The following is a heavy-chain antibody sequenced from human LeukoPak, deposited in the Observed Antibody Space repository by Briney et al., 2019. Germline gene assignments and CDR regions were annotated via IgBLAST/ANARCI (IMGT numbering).Heavy chain of an antibody. CDR2: ISYDGDDQ. J-gene: IGHJ4*02. CDR3: ASAYHEDYYFDF. Sequence: GGSLRLSCAASTFSFSDYPLHWVRQAPGKGLEWVAVISYDGDDQYYAHSVKGRFTISRDNSKNTLYLQMDSLISDDTAVYYCASAYHEDYYFDFWGQGTLVIVSS. CDR1: TFSFSDYP. D-gene: IGHD3-16*01. V-gene: IGHV3-30*08.